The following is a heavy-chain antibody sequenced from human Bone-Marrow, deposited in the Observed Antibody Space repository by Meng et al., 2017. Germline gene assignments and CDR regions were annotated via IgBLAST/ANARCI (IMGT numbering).Heavy chain of an antibody. Sequence: GESLKISCAASGFIFSGSAMHWVRQAPGKGLEWVGRIRSRADSYEKAYAASVRGRFTISRDDSKNTAYLQMDSLKIEDTAVYYCTRLSVAYYYYYAMSFWGQGTMVTVSS. CDR1: GFIFSGSA. CDR2: IRSRADSYEK. CDR3: TRLSVAYYYYYAMSF. V-gene: IGHV3-73*01. J-gene: IGHJ6*02. D-gene: IGHD5/OR15-5a*01.